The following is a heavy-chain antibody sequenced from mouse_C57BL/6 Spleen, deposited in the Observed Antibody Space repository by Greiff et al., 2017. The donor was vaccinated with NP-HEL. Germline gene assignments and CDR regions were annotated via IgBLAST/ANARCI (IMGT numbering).Heavy chain of an antibody. CDR1: GYTFTSYW. CDR2: IHPNSGST. Sequence: QVQLQQPGAELVKPGASVKLSCKASGYTFTSYWMHWVKQRPGQGLEWIGMIHPNSGSTNYNEKFKSKATLTVDKSSSTAYMQLSSLTSEDSAVYYCARSGYYGSSWGNAMDYWGQGTSVTVSS. J-gene: IGHJ4*01. V-gene: IGHV1-64*01. D-gene: IGHD1-1*01. CDR3: ARSGYYGSSWGNAMDY.